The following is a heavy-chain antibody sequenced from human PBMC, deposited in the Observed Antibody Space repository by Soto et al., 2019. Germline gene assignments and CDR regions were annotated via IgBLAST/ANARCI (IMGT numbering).Heavy chain of an antibody. J-gene: IGHJ4*02. Sequence: QVTLKESGPVLVKPTETLTLTCTVSGFSLSNARMGVSWIRQPPGKALEWLAHIFSNDEKSYSTSLKSRLTISKDTSKSQVVLTMTNMDPVDTATYYCARTRPITIFGVVNRGYFDYWGQGTLVTVSS. CDR3: ARTRPITIFGVVNRGYFDY. CDR2: IFSNDEK. D-gene: IGHD3-3*01. CDR1: GFSLSNARMG. V-gene: IGHV2-26*01.